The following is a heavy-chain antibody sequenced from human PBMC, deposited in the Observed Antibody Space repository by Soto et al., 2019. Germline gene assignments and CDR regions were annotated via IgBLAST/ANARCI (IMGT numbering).Heavy chain of an antibody. CDR3: GRFADFRSGYPLLDSDSYGMYV. V-gene: IGHV5-10-1*01. CDR1: GYSSTSYW. CDR2: IDPSDSYT. D-gene: IGHD3-3*01. J-gene: IGHJ6*02. Sequence: GESLKNSCKGSGYSSTSYWISWVRQMPGKGLEWMGRIDPSDSYTNYSPSFQGHVTISADKSISTAYLQWSSLKASDTAMYYCGRFADFRSGYPLLDSDSYGMYVCGHRTTVTVS.